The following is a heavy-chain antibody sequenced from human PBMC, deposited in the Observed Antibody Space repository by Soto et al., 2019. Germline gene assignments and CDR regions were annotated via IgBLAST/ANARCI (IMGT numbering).Heavy chain of an antibody. Sequence: GASLKISCKGSGYSFTSYWIGWVRQMPGKGLEWMGIIYPGDSDTRYSPSFQGQVTISADKSISTAYLQWSSLKASDTAMYYCARHLNYYGSGREGYYYGMDVWGQGTTVTVSS. CDR2: IYPGDSDT. V-gene: IGHV5-51*01. D-gene: IGHD3-10*01. CDR1: GYSFTSYW. J-gene: IGHJ6*02. CDR3: ARHLNYYGSGREGYYYGMDV.